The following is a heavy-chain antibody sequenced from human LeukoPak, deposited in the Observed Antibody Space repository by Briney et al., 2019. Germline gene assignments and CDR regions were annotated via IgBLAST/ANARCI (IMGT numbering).Heavy chain of an antibody. CDR1: GFTFSAYS. CDR2: ISANSDYI. Sequence: PGGYLRLSCAASGFTFSAYSMSWVRQAPGKGLEWVSSISANSDYIFYPDSMKGRFTISRDNAQKSLYLQMDSLRAEDTAVYYCASDLPAATTWGQGTLVTVSS. J-gene: IGHJ5*02. CDR3: ASDLPAATT. V-gene: IGHV3-21*01. D-gene: IGHD2-2*01.